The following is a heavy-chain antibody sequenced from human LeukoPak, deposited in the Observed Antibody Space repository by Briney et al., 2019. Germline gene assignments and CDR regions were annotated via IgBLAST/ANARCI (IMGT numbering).Heavy chain of an antibody. V-gene: IGHV1-18*01. CDR3: ASGYCSGGSCYGLLDY. CDR2: ISAYNGNT. J-gene: IGHJ4*02. Sequence: ASVKVSCKASGYTFNTYGISWVRQAPGQVLEWMVWISAYNGNTNYAQKLQGRVTMTTDTSTKTAYMELRSLRSDDTAVYYCASGYCSGGSCYGLLDYWGQGTLVIVSS. CDR1: GYTFNTYG. D-gene: IGHD2-15*01.